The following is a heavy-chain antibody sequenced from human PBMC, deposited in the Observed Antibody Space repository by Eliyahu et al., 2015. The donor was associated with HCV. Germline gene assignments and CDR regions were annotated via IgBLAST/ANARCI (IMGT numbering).Heavy chain of an antibody. CDR2: VKEDGSEK. Sequence: GGGLVQPGGSLRLSCAASGFTFSRYWMSWVRQAPGKGLEWVGNVKEDGSEKYYVDSVKGRFTISRDNVKNSLYLQMYSLRAEDTAVYFFCGGDYYDNSGYYIDAFDVWGQGTVVTVSS. CDR1: GFTFSRYW. D-gene: IGHD3-22*01. CDR3: CGGDYYDNSGYYIDAFDV. V-gene: IGHV3-7*03. J-gene: IGHJ3*01.